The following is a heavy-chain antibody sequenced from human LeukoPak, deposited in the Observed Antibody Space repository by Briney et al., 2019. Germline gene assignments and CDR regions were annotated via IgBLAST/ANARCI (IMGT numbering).Heavy chain of an antibody. J-gene: IGHJ3*02. CDR1: GFTISNYW. Sequence: GGSLRLSCVGSGFTISNYWMHWVRHVPGTGLAWVSRIHPDGSITTYADSVKGRFTISRDNAKNTLYLQMNSLRAEDTAVYYYARENAFDIWGQGTMVTVSS. V-gene: IGHV3-74*03. CDR3: ARENAFDI. CDR2: IHPDGSIT.